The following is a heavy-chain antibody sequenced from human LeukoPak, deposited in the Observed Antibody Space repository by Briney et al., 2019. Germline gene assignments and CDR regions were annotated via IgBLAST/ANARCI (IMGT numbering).Heavy chain of an antibody. V-gene: IGHV3-9*01. CDR1: GFTFDDYA. J-gene: IGHJ6*02. CDR3: AKGKGMDV. CDR2: ISWNSGSI. Sequence: GGSLRLSCAASGFTFDDYAMHWVRQAPGKGLEWVSGISWNSGSIGYADSVKGRFTISRDNAKNSLYLQMNSLRAGDTALYYCAKGKGMDVWGQGTTVTVSS.